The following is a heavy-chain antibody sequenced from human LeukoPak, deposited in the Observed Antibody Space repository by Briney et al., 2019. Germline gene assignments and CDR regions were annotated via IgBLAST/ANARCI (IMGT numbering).Heavy chain of an antibody. CDR1: GFTVSSNY. J-gene: IGHJ4*02. Sequence: GSLRLSCAASGFTVSSNYMSWIRQPPGKGLEWIGSIYYSGSTYYNPSLKSRVTISVDTSKNQFSLKLSSVTAADTAVYYCARKYYDILTVFDYWGQGTLVTVSS. CDR3: ARKYYDILTVFDY. CDR2: IYYSGST. D-gene: IGHD3-9*01. V-gene: IGHV4-39*07.